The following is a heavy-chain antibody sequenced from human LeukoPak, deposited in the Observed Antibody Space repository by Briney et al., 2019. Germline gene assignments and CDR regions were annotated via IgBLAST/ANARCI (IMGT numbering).Heavy chain of an antibody. CDR3: AGGVVTPGDAEYFQH. Sequence: SETLSLTCTVSGSSISSYYWSLIRQPPGKGLEWIGYIYYSGSTNYSPSLKSRVTISVDTSKNQFSLKLSSVTAADTAVYYCAGGVVTPGDAEYFQHWGQGTLVTVSS. V-gene: IGHV4-59*01. D-gene: IGHD2-21*02. J-gene: IGHJ1*01. CDR1: GSSISSYY. CDR2: IYYSGST.